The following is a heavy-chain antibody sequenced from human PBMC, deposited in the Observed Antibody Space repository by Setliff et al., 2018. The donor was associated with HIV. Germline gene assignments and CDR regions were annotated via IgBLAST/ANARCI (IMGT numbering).Heavy chain of an antibody. V-gene: IGHV1-69*05. CDR2: IIPIFGTA. CDR3: ARAPELYSGSYDAFDI. J-gene: IGHJ3*02. Sequence: ASVKVSCKASGGTFSSYAISWVRQAPGQGLEWMGGIIPIFGTANYAQKFQGRVTITTDESTSTAYMELSSLRSEDTAVYYCARAPELYSGSYDAFDIWGQGTMVTV. D-gene: IGHD1-26*01. CDR1: GGTFSSYA.